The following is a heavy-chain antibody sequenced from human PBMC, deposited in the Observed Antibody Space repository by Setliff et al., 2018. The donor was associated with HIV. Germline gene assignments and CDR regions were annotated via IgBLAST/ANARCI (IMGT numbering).Heavy chain of an antibody. D-gene: IGHD6-6*01. V-gene: IGHV1-46*01. Sequence: ASVKVSCKASGYTFTSYPMHWVRQAPGQGLGWMGVINTSGGSAGYAEKFRGRVTMTRDTSTNTVYMELSSLRSEDTAVYYCARDPAPSSSASYFQHWGQGTPVTVSS. CDR3: ARDPAPSSSASYFQH. CDR2: INTSGGSA. J-gene: IGHJ1*01. CDR1: GYTFTSYP.